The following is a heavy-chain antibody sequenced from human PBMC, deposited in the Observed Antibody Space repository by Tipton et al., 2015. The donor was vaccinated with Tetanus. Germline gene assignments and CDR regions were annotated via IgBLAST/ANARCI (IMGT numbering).Heavy chain of an antibody. J-gene: IGHJ5*02. CDR2: ISYSGDT. CDR1: GGSISNYY. Sequence: GLVKPSETLSLSCTVSGGSISNYYWNWIRQSPGTGLEWLGNISYSGDTGYNPSLQGRATISLDTAKKRFSLRLRSMTAADTAVYSCARSLVFRLTLFGEEIPRAGRFDPWGQGTLVTVSS. D-gene: IGHD3-3*01. V-gene: IGHV4-59*01. CDR3: ARSLVFRLTLFGEEIPRAGRFDP.